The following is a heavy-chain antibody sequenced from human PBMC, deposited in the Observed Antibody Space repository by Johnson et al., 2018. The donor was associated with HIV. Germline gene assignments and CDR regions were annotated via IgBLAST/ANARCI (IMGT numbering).Heavy chain of an antibody. CDR2: INWNGGNT. D-gene: IGHD3-10*01. CDR3: ARASGEWDAFDI. V-gene: IGHV3-20*04. J-gene: IGHJ3*02. CDR1: GFTFDDYG. Sequence: VQLVESGGGVVRPGGSLRLSCAPSGFTFDDYGMSWVRQAPGKGLEWVSGINWNGGNTSYADSVKGRFTISRDNSKNTLYLQMGSLRAEDMAVYYCARASGEWDAFDIWGQGTVVTVSS.